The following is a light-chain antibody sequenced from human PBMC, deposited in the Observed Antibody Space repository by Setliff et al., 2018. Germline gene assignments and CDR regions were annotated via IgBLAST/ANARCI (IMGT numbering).Light chain of an antibody. Sequence: QSALTQPASVSGSPGQSITIYCIGSSSDIGAYDYVAWYQQHPGKAPKLMIYDVSHRPSGVSDRFSGSKSGNTASLTITGLQAEDEADYYCSSYTSSSTLFGTGTKVTVL. CDR1: SSDIGAYDY. CDR2: DVS. CDR3: SSYTSSSTL. J-gene: IGLJ1*01. V-gene: IGLV2-14*03.